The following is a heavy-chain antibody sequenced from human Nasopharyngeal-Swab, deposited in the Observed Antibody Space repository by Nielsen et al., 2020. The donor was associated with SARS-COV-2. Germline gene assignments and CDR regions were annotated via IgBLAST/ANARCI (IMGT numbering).Heavy chain of an antibody. Sequence: GLAGVAVIWYDGSNKYYADSVKGRFTISRDNSKNTLYLQMNSLRAEDTAVYYCARGNYYDSSGYYYVAFDIWGQGTMVTVSS. D-gene: IGHD3-22*01. CDR3: ARGNYYDSSGYYYVAFDI. CDR2: IWYDGSNK. J-gene: IGHJ3*02. V-gene: IGHV3-33*01.